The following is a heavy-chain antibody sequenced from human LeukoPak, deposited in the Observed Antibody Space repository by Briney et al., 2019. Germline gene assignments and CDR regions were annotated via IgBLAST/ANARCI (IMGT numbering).Heavy chain of an antibody. Sequence: SETLSLTCTVSGGSISSYYWSWIRQPAGKGLEWIGRIYSSGSTSYNPSLKSRVTMSADTSKNQFSLKLSSVTAADTAVYYCAREKARYCSGGSCYGTWAFDIWGQGTMVTVSS. CDR1: GGSISSYY. D-gene: IGHD2-15*01. CDR2: IYSSGST. CDR3: AREKARYCSGGSCYGTWAFDI. V-gene: IGHV4-4*07. J-gene: IGHJ3*02.